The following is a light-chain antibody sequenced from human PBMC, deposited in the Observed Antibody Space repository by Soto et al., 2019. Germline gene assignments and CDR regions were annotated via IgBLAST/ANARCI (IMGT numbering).Light chain of an antibody. CDR2: KAS. V-gene: IGKV1-5*03. J-gene: IGKJ1*01. Sequence: DIQMTQSPSTLSASVGDRVTITCRASQTINSWLAWYQKKPGKAPKLLIYKASSLESGVPSRFSGSASGTEFTLTISSLQPYDFATYYCQQYNLHSPGTFGQGTKVDIK. CDR1: QTINSW. CDR3: QQYNLHSPGT.